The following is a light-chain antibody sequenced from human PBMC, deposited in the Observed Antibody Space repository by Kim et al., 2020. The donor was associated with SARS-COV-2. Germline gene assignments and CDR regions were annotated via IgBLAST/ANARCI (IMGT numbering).Light chain of an antibody. Sequence: ASVGDRVTITCRASQSISRLLAWYQQKPGKAPNLLIYKASSLESGVPSRFSGSGSGTEFTLTISSLQPDDFATYYCQQYSTYSVPFGGGTKVEIK. CDR1: QSISRL. J-gene: IGKJ4*01. V-gene: IGKV1-5*03. CDR3: QQYSTYSVP. CDR2: KAS.